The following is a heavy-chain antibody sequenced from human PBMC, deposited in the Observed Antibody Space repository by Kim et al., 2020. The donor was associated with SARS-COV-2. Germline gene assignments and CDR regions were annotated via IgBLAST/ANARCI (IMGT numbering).Heavy chain of an antibody. D-gene: IGHD3-16*01. CDR3: NGAHDGLEAFDI. V-gene: IGHV3-49*03. Sequence: GGSLRLSCSASGISFGDYAMSWFRQAPGKGLEWVASIRSKAYDGPTEYAASVKGRFTVSSDDSTSIAYLHMNSLKTAATDIYYCNGAHDGLEAFDIWGQ. CDR1: GISFGDYA. CDR2: IRSKAYDGPT. J-gene: IGHJ3*02.